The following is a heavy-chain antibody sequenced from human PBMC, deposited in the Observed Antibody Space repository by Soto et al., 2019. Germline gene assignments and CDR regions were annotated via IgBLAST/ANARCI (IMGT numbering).Heavy chain of an antibody. J-gene: IGHJ4*02. V-gene: IGHV3-21*01. CDR1: GFTFSSYS. D-gene: IGHD3-9*01. CDR2: ISSSSSYI. CDR3: AREGDDILTGYDSNYFDY. Sequence: GGSLRLSCAASGFTFSSYSMNWVRQAPGKGLEWVSSISSSSSYIYYADSVKGRFTISRDNAKNSLYLQMNSLRAEDTAVYYCAREGDDILTGYDSNYFDYWGQGTLVTVSS.